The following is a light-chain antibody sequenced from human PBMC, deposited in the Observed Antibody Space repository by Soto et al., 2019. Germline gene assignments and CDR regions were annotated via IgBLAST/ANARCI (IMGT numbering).Light chain of an antibody. V-gene: IGKV3-20*01. CDR3: QQYGSSLFT. J-gene: IGKJ3*01. CDR2: GTS. CDR1: QSVSSKY. Sequence: DIVLTQSPGTLSLSPGERATLACRASQSVSSKYLAWYQQKPGQPPRVLIYGTSIRATGIPERFSGGGSGTDFTLTITRLEYEDFAVYSCQQYGSSLFTFGPGTKVDFK.